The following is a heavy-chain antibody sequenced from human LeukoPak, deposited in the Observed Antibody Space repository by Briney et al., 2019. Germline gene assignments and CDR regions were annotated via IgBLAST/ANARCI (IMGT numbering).Heavy chain of an antibody. CDR3: ARGGYPPDDAFDI. Sequence: PGGSVTLSCVASGFTFSDHYMDWVRQAPGKGREWVGRTRNKANRYTTEYAASVKGRFTISRDDSKNSLYLQMNSLKTEDTAVYYCARGGYPPDDAFDIWGQGTMVTVSS. CDR2: TRNKANRYTT. V-gene: IGHV3-72*01. D-gene: IGHD5-12*01. CDR1: GFTFSDHY. J-gene: IGHJ3*02.